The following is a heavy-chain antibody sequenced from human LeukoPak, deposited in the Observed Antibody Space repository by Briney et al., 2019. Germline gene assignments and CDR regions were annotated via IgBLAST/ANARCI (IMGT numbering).Heavy chain of an antibody. CDR3: ARDSSSWRYGRENQNWFDP. CDR1: GFTFSSYS. CDR2: ISSSSSYI. V-gene: IGHV3-21*01. D-gene: IGHD6-13*01. J-gene: IGHJ5*02. Sequence: GGSLRLSCAASGFTFSSYSMNWVRQAPGKGLEWVSSISSSSSYIYYADSVKGRFTISRDNAKNSLYLQMNGLRAEDTAVYYCARDSSSWRYGRENQNWFDPWGQGTLVTVSS.